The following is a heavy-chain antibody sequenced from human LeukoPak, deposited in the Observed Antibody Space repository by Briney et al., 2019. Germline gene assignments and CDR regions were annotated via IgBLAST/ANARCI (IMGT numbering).Heavy chain of an antibody. J-gene: IGHJ6*03. CDR3: ARDYGSSWSMNDYCYYMDV. V-gene: IGHV3-11*01. D-gene: IGHD6-13*01. CDR2: ISSSGSTI. Sequence: PGGSLRLSCAASGFTFSDYYMSWIRQAPGKGLEWVSYISSSGSTIYYADSVKGRFTISRDNAKNSLYLQMNSLRAEDTAVYYCARDYGSSWSMNDYCYYMDVWGKGTTVTVSS. CDR1: GFTFSDYY.